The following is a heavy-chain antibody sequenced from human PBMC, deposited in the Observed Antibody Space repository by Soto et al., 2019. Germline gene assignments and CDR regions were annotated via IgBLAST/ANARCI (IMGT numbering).Heavy chain of an antibody. CDR2: IIPIFGTA. Sequence: SVKVSCKASGGTFSSYAISWVRQAPGQGLEWMGGIIPIFGTANYAQKFQGRVTITADESTSTAYMELSSLRSEDAAVYYCARAPGYYDSSGYHDYWGQGTLVTSPQ. CDR1: GGTFSSYA. V-gene: IGHV1-69*13. J-gene: IGHJ4*02. CDR3: ARAPGYYDSSGYHDY. D-gene: IGHD3-22*01.